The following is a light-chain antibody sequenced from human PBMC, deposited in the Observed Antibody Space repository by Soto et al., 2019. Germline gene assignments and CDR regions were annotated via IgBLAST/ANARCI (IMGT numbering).Light chain of an antibody. CDR2: DDS. V-gene: IGLV3-21*02. Sequence: SYELTQPPSVSVAPGQTAKITCGGNNIGSKSVHWYQQKAGQAPVLVVHDDSDRPSGIPERFSGSNSANTATLTISRVEAWDEADYYCQIWESSSDQVLFAGGTKLTVL. J-gene: IGLJ2*01. CDR1: NIGSKS. CDR3: QIWESSSDQVL.